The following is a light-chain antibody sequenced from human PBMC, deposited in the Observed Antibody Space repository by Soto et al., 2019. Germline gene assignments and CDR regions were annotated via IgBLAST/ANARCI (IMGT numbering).Light chain of an antibody. CDR1: PTISSW. V-gene: IGKV1-5*01. CDR2: DAS. CDR3: QQYYSYPWT. J-gene: IGKJ1*01. Sequence: IHMTQCRSTLTASVGYRVSITCRDMPTISSWLAWFQQKPGKAPKLLIYDASSLESGVPSRFSGSGSGTEFTLTISSLQPDDFATYYCQQYYSYPWTFGQGTKVDIK.